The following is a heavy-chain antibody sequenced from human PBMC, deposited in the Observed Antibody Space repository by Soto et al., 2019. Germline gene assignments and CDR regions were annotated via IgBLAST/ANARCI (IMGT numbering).Heavy chain of an antibody. CDR2: ISHDGDDK. CDR1: GFTFSNYG. Sequence: SLRLCCVTSGFTFSNYGFHWVRHAPCKGLDWVALISHDGDDKKYAVSVKGRFSISTDPSTNTLYLQMKGLKVEDTAVYYCARDYEYSANHKFYYGMRFWGQGTTGSVSS. V-gene: IGHV3-33*05. J-gene: IGHJ6*01. D-gene: IGHD3-16*01. CDR3: ARDYEYSANHKFYYGMRF.